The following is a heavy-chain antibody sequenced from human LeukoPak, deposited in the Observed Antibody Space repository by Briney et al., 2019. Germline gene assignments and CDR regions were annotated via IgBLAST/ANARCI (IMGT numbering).Heavy chain of an antibody. CDR3: ARVRSLTDYYVWGSYRPFDY. D-gene: IGHD3-16*02. Sequence: SVKVSCKASGCTFSSYGISWVRQAPGQGLEWMGRIIPILGIANYAQKFQGRVTITADKSTSTAYMELSSLRSEDTAVYYCARVRSLTDYYVWGSYRPFDYWGQGTLVTVSS. V-gene: IGHV1-69*04. J-gene: IGHJ4*02. CDR1: GCTFSSYG. CDR2: IIPILGIA.